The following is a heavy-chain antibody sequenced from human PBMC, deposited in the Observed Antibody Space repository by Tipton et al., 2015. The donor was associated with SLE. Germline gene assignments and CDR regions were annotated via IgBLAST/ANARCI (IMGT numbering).Heavy chain of an antibody. J-gene: IGHJ6*03. CDR1: GGSFSGYY. V-gene: IGHV4-34*01. CDR3: GREPVDYHFRAL. Sequence: TLSLTCAVYGGSFSGYYWSWVRQPPGKGLERVGEINHSGGSNYNPSLKSRVTISVDTSTKRFSLKLSSVTAADTAGYYCGREPVDYHFRALWAEGPAVSVSS. CDR2: INHSGGS.